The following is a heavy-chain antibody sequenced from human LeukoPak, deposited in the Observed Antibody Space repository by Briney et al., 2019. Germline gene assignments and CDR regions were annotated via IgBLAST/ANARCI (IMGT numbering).Heavy chain of an antibody. J-gene: IGHJ3*02. D-gene: IGHD2-21*02. Sequence: GGSLRLSCAASGFTFSSYSMNWVRQAPGKGLEWVSSISSSSSYIYYADSVKGRFTISRDNAKNSLYLQMNSLRAEDTAVYYCARDETAYCGGDCRFAAFDICGQGTMVTVSS. CDR3: ARDETAYCGGDCRFAAFDI. V-gene: IGHV3-21*01. CDR1: GFTFSSYS. CDR2: ISSSSSYI.